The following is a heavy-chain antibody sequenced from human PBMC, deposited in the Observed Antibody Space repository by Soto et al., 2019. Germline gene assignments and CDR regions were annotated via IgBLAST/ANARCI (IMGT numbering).Heavy chain of an antibody. CDR3: ARDDATHCGDDCYRYFYYGMDV. CDR2: IIPVFGTT. J-gene: IGHJ6*02. CDR1: GGLFSSYA. D-gene: IGHD2-21*02. Sequence: QEQLVQSGAEVKKPGSSVKVSCKASGGLFSSYAISWVRQVPGQGLEWMGGIIPVFGTTNYAQKFQDRVTITADESTNTAYMELSGLRSEDTAVYYCARDDATHCGDDCYRYFYYGMDVWGQGTTVTVSS. V-gene: IGHV1-69*01.